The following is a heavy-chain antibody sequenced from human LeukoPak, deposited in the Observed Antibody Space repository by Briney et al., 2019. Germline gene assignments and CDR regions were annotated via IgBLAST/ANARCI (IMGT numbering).Heavy chain of an antibody. CDR3: AVWYTSSWSFDY. CDR2: IWYDGSDK. V-gene: IGHV3-33*08. J-gene: IGHJ4*02. D-gene: IGHD6-13*01. Sequence: GGSLRLSCSASGFTFSNYGMHWVRQAPGKGLEWVAVIWYDGSDKYYADSVKGRFTISRDNSKNTLYVQMNSLRAEDTAVYYCAVWYTSSWSFDYWGQGTLVTVSS. CDR1: GFTFSNYG.